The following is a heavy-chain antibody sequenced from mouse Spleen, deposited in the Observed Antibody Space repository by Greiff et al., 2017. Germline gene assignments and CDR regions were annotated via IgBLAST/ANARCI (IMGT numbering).Heavy chain of an antibody. D-gene: IGHD2-14*01. CDR1: GFTFSDYG. CDR2: ISSGSSTI. CDR3: ARNRHFDY. V-gene: IGHV5-17*01. J-gene: IGHJ2*01. Sequence: EVKLMESGGGSVKPGGSLKLSCAASGFTFSDYGMHWVRQAPEKGLEWVAYISSGSSTIYYADTVKGRFTISRDNAKNTLFLQMTSLRSEDTAMYYCARNRHFDYWGQGTTLTVSS.